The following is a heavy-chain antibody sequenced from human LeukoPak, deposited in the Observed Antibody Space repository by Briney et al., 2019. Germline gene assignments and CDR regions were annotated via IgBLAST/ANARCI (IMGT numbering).Heavy chain of an antibody. J-gene: IGHJ6*03. Sequence: GGSLRLSCAASGFTFSSYSMNWVRQAPGKGLEWVSYISSSSSTIYYADSVKGRFTISRDNAKNSLYLQMNSLRAEDAAVYYCARDRWYGGGYYYYMDVWGKGTTVTVSS. V-gene: IGHV3-48*01. CDR2: ISSSSSTI. CDR1: GFTFSSYS. D-gene: IGHD2-15*01. CDR3: ARDRWYGGGYYYYMDV.